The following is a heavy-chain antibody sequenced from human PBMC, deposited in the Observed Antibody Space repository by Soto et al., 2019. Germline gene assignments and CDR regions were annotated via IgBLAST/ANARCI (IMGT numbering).Heavy chain of an antibody. CDR2: MNPNSGNT. Sequence: GASVKVSCKASGYTFTSYDINWVRQATGQGLEWMGWMNPNSGNTGYAQKFQGRVTMTRNTSISTAYMELSSLRSEDTAVYYCARASSYNYNWHYPYWGQGTLVTVSS. V-gene: IGHV1-8*01. CDR3: ARASSYNYNWHYPY. D-gene: IGHD1-1*01. CDR1: GYTFTSYD. J-gene: IGHJ4*02.